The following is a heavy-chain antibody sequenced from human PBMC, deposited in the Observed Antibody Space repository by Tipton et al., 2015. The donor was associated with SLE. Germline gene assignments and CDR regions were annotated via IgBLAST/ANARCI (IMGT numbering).Heavy chain of an antibody. CDR2: ISYSGGT. J-gene: IGHJ5*01. D-gene: IGHD3-9*01. CDR3: ARGTTTGYTEFDS. Sequence: TLSLTCSVSGFSISSTYFWGWIRQPPGKGLEFIGTISYSGGTDYNPSLKSRVTISKDTSKNHFPRKRDSVTAADTAVYYCARGTTTGYTEFDSWGQGTLVTVSS. V-gene: IGHV4-38-2*02. CDR1: GFSISSTYF.